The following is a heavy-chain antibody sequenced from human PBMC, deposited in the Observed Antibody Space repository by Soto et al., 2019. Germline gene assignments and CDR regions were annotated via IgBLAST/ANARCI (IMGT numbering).Heavy chain of an antibody. CDR2: IDPSDSQT. CDR3: ARQIYDSDTGPNFQYYFDS. V-gene: IGHV5-10-1*01. CDR1: GYSFAGYW. D-gene: IGHD3-22*01. J-gene: IGHJ4*02. Sequence: GESLKISCKVSGYSFAGYWITWVRQKPGKGLEWMGRIDPSDSQTYYSPSFRGHVTISVTKSITTVFLQWSSLRASDTAMYYCARQIYDSDTGPNFQYYFDSWGQGTPVTVSS.